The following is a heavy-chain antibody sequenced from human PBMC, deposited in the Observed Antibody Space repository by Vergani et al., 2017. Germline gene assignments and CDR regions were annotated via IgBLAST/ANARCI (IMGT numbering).Heavy chain of an antibody. CDR2: IQFDGSNQ. CDR1: GFTLSNYD. CDR3: AKHFRGWGIDY. D-gene: IGHD3-16*01. V-gene: IGHV3-30*02. Sequence: QVQLVESGGGVFQRGGSLRLSCATSGFTLSNYDMQWIRQGPGKGLEFVAFIQFDGSNQYYADSVKGRFTLSRDFSKNTLYLQMNSLRTDDTATYYCAKHFRGWGIDYWGQGPQVIVSS. J-gene: IGHJ4*02.